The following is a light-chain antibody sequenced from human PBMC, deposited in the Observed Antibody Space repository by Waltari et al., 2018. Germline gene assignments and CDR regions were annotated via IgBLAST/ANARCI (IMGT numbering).Light chain of an antibody. V-gene: IGLV3-21*02. Sequence: SYVVTQPPSVSVAPGQTARISCGGTDFGSKPVHWYQQKPGQAPVLVVFDGRFRPSGIPGRFSGSNSGNTATLTIKRVEAGDEADYYCQVWDSRSDHVVFGGGTKLTLL. CDR3: QVWDSRSDHVV. J-gene: IGLJ3*02. CDR1: DFGSKP. CDR2: DGR.